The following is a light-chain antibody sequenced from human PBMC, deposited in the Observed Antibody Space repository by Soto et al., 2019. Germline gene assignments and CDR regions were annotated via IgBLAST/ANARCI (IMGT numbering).Light chain of an antibody. CDR3: QQVNSFPLT. Sequence: DIQMTQSPSSLSASVGDRVTITCRASQGISSWLGWYQQKPGKAPKLLIYAASSLQSGLPSRFSGSGSGTHFTLTISSLQPEDFATYYCQQVNSFPLTFGGGTKVEIK. J-gene: IGKJ4*01. CDR1: QGISSW. CDR2: AAS. V-gene: IGKV1-12*01.